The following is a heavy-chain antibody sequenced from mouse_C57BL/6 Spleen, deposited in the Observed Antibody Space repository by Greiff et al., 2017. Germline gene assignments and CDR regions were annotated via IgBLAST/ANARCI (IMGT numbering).Heavy chain of an antibody. V-gene: IGHV1-82*01. CDR2: IYPGDGDT. CDR1: GYAFSSSW. D-gene: IGHD2-12*01. J-gene: IGHJ3*01. CDR3: ASSRREGWFAY. Sequence: QVQLQQSGPELVKPGASVKISCKASGYAFSSSWMNWVKQRPGKGLEWIGRIYPGDGDTNYNGKFKGKATLTADKASSTAYMQLSSLTSEDSAVYFCASSRREGWFAYWGQGTLVTVSA.